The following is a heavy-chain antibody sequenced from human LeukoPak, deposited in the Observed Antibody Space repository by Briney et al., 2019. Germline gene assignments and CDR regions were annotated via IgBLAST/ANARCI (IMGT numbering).Heavy chain of an antibody. CDR1: GFTFSSYA. D-gene: IGHD3-22*01. CDR3: AKDTPDSSGYYTNSYYFDY. J-gene: IGHJ4*02. CDR2: ISGNGGST. Sequence: TGGSLRLSCAASGFTFSSYAMGWVRQAPGKGLEWVSAISGNGGSTYYADSVKGRFTISRDNSKNTLYLQMNSLRAEDTAVYYCAKDTPDSSGYYTNSYYFDYWGQGTLVTVSS. V-gene: IGHV3-23*01.